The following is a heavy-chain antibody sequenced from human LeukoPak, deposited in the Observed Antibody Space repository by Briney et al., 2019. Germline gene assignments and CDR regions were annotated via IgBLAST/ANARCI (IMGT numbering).Heavy chain of an antibody. CDR3: ARDLTVTTSGVWFDP. CDR2: IYTRGST. D-gene: IGHD4-17*01. CDR1: GGSISSYY. J-gene: IGHJ5*02. Sequence: ASETLSLTCTVSGGSISSYYWSWIRQPAGKGLEWIGRIYTRGSTNYNPSLKSRVTMSVDTSKNQFSLKLSSVTAADTAVYYCARDLTVTTSGVWFDPWGQGTLVTVSS. V-gene: IGHV4-4*07.